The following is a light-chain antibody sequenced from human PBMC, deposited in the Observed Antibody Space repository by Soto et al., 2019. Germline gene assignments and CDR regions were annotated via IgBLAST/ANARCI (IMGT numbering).Light chain of an antibody. Sequence: ILMTQSPATLSVSPGERATLSCRASQSVSNNLAWYQHKPGQAPRLLIYDASTRTTGIPARFSGSGSGTEFTLTISGLQSEDFAVYYCQQYNNWPPWTFGQGTKVEIK. J-gene: IGKJ1*01. CDR2: DAS. CDR1: QSVSNN. V-gene: IGKV3-15*01. CDR3: QQYNNWPPWT.